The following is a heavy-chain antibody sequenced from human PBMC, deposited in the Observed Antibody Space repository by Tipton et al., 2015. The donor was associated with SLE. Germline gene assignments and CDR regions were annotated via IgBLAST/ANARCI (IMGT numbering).Heavy chain of an antibody. V-gene: IGHV4-31*03. CDR3: AREVKQRSDSDAFDI. D-gene: IGHD3-10*01. Sequence: TLSLTCSVSGGSISSDNYFWSWIRQHPGKGLEWIGYIYYSGRAYYNPSLESRVVISIDTSTNQFSLSLTSMTAADAAVYYCAREVKQRSDSDAFDIWGQGTMITVSS. CDR2: IYYSGRA. CDR1: GGSISSDNYF. J-gene: IGHJ3*02.